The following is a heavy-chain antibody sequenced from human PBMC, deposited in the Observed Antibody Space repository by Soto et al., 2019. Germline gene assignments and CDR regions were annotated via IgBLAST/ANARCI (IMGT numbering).Heavy chain of an antibody. J-gene: IGHJ5*02. CDR1: GYTFFTYD. D-gene: IGHD5-12*01. Sequence: QVHLVQSGVEVQTPGASVKVSCQASGYTFFTYDISWVRQAPGQGLELMGWISTYSGDTKYAQKFQGRVTMTTDTSTTTAYLELRSLRSDDTAVYYCARHHGPTTSEKWFDPWGQGTLVTVSS. V-gene: IGHV1-18*01. CDR3: ARHHGPTTSEKWFDP. CDR2: ISTYSGDT.